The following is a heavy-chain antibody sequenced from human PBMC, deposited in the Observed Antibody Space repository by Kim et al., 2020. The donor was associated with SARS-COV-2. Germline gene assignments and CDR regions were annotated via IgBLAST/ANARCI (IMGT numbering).Heavy chain of an antibody. D-gene: IGHD1-26*01. J-gene: IGHJ4*02. CDR3: TTDLPVGTTKGA. V-gene: IGHV3-15*01. Sequence: DYSAPVKSRFTISSDDSKTTLYLQMNSLKTEDTAGYYCTTDLPVGTTKGAWGQGTLVTVSS.